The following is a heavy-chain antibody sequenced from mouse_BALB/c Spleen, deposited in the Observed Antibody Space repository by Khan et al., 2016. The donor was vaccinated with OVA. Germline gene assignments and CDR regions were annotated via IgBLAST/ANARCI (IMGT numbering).Heavy chain of an antibody. V-gene: IGHV3-2*02. CDR1: GYSITSDYA. J-gene: IGHJ4*01. D-gene: IGHD2-3*01. Sequence: EVQLLESGPGLVKPSQSLSLTRTVTGYSITSDYAWNWIRQFPGNKLEWMGYISSSGSTNYNPALKSRISITRDTSKNQFFLQLNSVTTEDTATYYCARDGSRYNYAMDYWGQGTSVTVSS. CDR2: ISSSGST. CDR3: ARDGSRYNYAMDY.